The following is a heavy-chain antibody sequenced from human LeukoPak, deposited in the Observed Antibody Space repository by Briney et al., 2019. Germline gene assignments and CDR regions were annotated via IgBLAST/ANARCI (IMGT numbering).Heavy chain of an antibody. J-gene: IGHJ3*01. Sequence: PGGSLRLSCAASGFTFSSYAMSWVRQAPGKGLEWVAFIRYDGSNEYYADSVKGRFTISRDNSKNTVHLQMNSLRAEDTAVYYCAKDRVVSREPAAFDVWGQGIMVTVSS. CDR1: GFTFSSYA. CDR2: IRYDGSNE. CDR3: AKDRVVSREPAAFDV. V-gene: IGHV3-30*02. D-gene: IGHD2-15*01.